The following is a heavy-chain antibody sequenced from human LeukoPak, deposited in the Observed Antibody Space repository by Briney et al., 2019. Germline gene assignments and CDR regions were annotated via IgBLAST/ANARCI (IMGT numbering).Heavy chain of an antibody. J-gene: IGHJ6*02. Sequence: KASETLSLTCTVSGGSISSGGYYWSWIRQHPGKGLEWIGYIYYSGSTYYNPSLKSRVTISVDTSKNQFSLKLSSVTAADTAVYYCARVLGSSGYYRYYYGMDVWGQGTTVTVSS. CDR2: IYYSGST. CDR1: GGSISSGGYY. D-gene: IGHD3-22*01. V-gene: IGHV4-31*03. CDR3: ARVLGSSGYYRYYYGMDV.